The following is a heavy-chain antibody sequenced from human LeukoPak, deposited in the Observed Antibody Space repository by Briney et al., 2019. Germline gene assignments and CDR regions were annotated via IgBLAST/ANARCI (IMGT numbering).Heavy chain of an antibody. Sequence: ASVKVSCKTSGYTFTNYAMNWVRQAPGQGLEWMGWIHPNTRNPTYAQGFTGRFVFSLDTSVSTTYLQISSLKPEDTAVYYCARAFQRLGELSLPDYWGQGTLVTVSS. D-gene: IGHD3-16*02. CDR2: IHPNTRNP. V-gene: IGHV7-4-1*02. J-gene: IGHJ4*02. CDR1: GYTFTNYA. CDR3: ARAFQRLGELSLPDY.